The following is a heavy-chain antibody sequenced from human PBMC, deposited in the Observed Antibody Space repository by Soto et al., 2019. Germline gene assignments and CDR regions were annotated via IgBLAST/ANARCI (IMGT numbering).Heavy chain of an antibody. J-gene: IGHJ4*02. D-gene: IGHD3-16*02. CDR2: ISGSGGST. CDR3: AKDFYDVPGSRVYDYIWGSYRSFDY. CDR1: GFTFSSYA. V-gene: IGHV3-23*01. Sequence: GGSLRLSCAASGFTFSSYAMSWVRQAPGKGLEWVSAISGSGGSTYYADSVKGRFTISRDNSKNTLYLQMNSLRAEDTAVYYCAKDFYDVPGSRVYDYIWGSYRSFDYWGQGTLVTVSS.